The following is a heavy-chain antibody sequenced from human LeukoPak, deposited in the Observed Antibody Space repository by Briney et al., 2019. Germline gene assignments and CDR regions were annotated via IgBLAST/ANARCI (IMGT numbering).Heavy chain of an antibody. CDR3: ARGPAINGLYSYSYYYMDV. J-gene: IGHJ6*03. CDR2: IIPIFGTA. Sequence: GASVKVSCKASGGTFSSYAISWVRQAPGQGLEWMGGIIPIFGTANYAQKFQGRVTITADESTSTAYMELSSLRSEDTAVYYCARGPAINGLYSYSYYYMDVWGKGTTVTVSS. CDR1: GGTFSSYA. V-gene: IGHV1-69*13. D-gene: IGHD2-8*01.